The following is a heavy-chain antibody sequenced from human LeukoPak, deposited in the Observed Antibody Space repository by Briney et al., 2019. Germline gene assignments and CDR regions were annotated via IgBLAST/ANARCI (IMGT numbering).Heavy chain of an antibody. CDR3: ARALVVYCSSTSCYPGWFDP. D-gene: IGHD2-2*01. CDR2: IYHSGST. J-gene: IGHJ5*02. V-gene: IGHV4-30-2*01. CDR1: GGSISSGGYS. Sequence: SETLSLTCAVSGGSISSGGYSWSWIRQPPGKGLEWIGYIYHSGSTYYNPSLKSRVTISVDRSKNQFSLKLSSVTAADTAVYYCARALVVYCSSTSCYPGWFDPWGQGTPVTVSS.